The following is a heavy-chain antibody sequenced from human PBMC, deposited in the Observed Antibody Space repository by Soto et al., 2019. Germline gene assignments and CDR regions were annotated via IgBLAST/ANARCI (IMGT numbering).Heavy chain of an antibody. CDR3: ARASSSWDSSGYYYLSAFDI. CDR2: IIPIFGTA. Sequence: SVKVSCKASGGTFISYAIIWVRQAPGQGLEWMGGIIPIFGTANYAQKFQGRVTITADESTSTAYMELSSLRSEDTAVYYCARASSSWDSSGYYYLSAFDIWGQGTMVTVSS. D-gene: IGHD3-22*01. J-gene: IGHJ3*02. CDR1: GGTFISYA. V-gene: IGHV1-69*13.